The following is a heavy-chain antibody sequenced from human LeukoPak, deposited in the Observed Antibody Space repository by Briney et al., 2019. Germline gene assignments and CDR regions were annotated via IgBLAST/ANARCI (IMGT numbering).Heavy chain of an antibody. D-gene: IGHD1-26*01. J-gene: IGHJ6*02. CDR3: ARGLYSGSYLGHYYYYYGMDV. CDR2: MSPNSGNT. V-gene: IGHV1-8*01. CDR1: GYAFTSYD. Sequence: ASVKVSCKASGYAFTSYDINWVRQATGQGLEWMGWMSPNSGNTGYAQKFQGRVTMTRNTSISTAYMELSSLRSEDTAVYYCARGLYSGSYLGHYYYYYGMDVWGQGTTVTVSS.